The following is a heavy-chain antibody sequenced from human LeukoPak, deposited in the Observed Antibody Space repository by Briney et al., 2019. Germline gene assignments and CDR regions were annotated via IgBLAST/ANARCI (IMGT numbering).Heavy chain of an antibody. CDR2: ISSSSSTI. Sequence: GGSLRLSCAASGFTFSSYSMNWVRQAPGKGPEWVSYISSSSSTIYYADSVKGRFTISRDNAKNSLYLQMNSLRAEDTAVYYCARLGMARFDPWGQGTLVTVSS. CDR1: GFTFSSYS. J-gene: IGHJ5*02. D-gene: IGHD5-24*01. V-gene: IGHV3-48*01. CDR3: ARLGMARFDP.